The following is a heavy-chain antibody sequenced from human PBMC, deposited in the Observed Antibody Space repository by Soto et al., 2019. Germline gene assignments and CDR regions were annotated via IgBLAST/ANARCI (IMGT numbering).Heavy chain of an antibody. V-gene: IGHV4-31*03. D-gene: IGHD6-13*01. CDR2: IYYSGST. Sequence: QVQLQESGPGLVKPSQTLSLTCTVSGGSISSGGYYWSGIRQHPGKGLEWIGYIYYSGSTYYNPSLKSRVTISVDTSKNQFSLKLSSVTAADTAVYYCARAIAAADTPVHGRWGQGTLVTVSS. CDR1: GGSISSGGYY. CDR3: ARAIAAADTPVHGR. J-gene: IGHJ4*02.